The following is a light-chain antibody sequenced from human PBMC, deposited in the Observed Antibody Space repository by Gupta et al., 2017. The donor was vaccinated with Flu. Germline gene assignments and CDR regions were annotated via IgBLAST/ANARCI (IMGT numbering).Light chain of an antibody. CDR2: PAS. V-gene: IGKV1D-12*01. CDR3: QQAHSFPLT. J-gene: IGKJ4*01. Sequence: GDRVTMTCRASHDISVWLAWYQQQPGKAPKLLIYPASSLQSGVPSRFSGSGSGTDFTLTINGLQPEDFGTFYCQQAHSFPLTFGGETKVEIK. CDR1: HDISVW.